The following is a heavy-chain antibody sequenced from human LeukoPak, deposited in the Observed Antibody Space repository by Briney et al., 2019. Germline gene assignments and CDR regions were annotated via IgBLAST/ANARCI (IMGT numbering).Heavy chain of an antibody. D-gene: IGHD2/OR15-2a*01. J-gene: IGHJ4*02. CDR3: ASSFGFVFDD. CDR2: INKDGSEK. Sequence: GFTXXXYGMSWVRQAPGKGLEWVANINKDGSEKYSVGSVKRRFTISRDNAKNSVYLQMNRLRVEDTGVYYCASSFGFVFDDWGQGTLVTVSS. V-gene: IGHV3-7*01. CDR1: GFTXXXYG.